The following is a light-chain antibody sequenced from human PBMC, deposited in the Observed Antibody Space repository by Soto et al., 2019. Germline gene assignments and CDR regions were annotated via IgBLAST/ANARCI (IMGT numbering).Light chain of an antibody. Sequence: AIQMTQSPSSLSASVGDRVTITCRASQGIGNDLGWYQQKPGTAPKLLMYATSSLQSGVPLRFSGSGSGTNFTLTISSLQPEDFATYFCQQGHSTPYTFGQGT. J-gene: IGKJ2*01. CDR2: ATS. CDR3: QQGHSTPYT. V-gene: IGKV1-6*01. CDR1: QGIGND.